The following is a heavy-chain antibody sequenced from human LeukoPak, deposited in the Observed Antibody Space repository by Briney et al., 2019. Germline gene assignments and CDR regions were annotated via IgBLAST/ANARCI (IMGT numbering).Heavy chain of an antibody. V-gene: IGHV4-34*01. CDR3: ARGVIPAYYYYGMDV. D-gene: IGHD3-16*02. Sequence: SETLSLTCAVYGGSFSGYYWSWIRQPPGKGLEWIGEINHSGSTNYNPSLKSRVTISVDTSKNQLSLKLSSVTAADTAVYYCARGVIPAYYYYGMDVWGQGTTVTVSS. CDR1: GGSFSGYY. J-gene: IGHJ6*02. CDR2: INHSGST.